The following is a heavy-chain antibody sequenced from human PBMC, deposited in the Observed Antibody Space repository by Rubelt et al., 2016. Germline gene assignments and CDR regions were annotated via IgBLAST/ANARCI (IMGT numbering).Heavy chain of an antibody. CDR1: GYSFTSYW. Sequence: EVQLVQYGAEVKKPGESLKIYCKGSGYSFTSYWIGWVRQLPGKGLAWLGIIYPGDSDTRCSPSFQGQGTSSADKSISTTYLQWSSLKASDTAMYYCARRHDGYKFGYFGYWGQGTLVAVSS. CDR3: ARRHDGYKFGYFGY. D-gene: IGHD5-24*01. J-gene: IGHJ4*02. CDR2: IYPGDSDT. V-gene: IGHV5-51*01.